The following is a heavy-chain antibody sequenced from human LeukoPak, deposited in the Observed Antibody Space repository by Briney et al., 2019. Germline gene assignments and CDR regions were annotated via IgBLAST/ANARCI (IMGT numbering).Heavy chain of an antibody. D-gene: IGHD3-3*01. V-gene: IGHV4-31*03. CDR1: GGSLSSGGYY. CDR2: IYYSGST. Sequence: SETLSLTCTVSGGSLSSGGYYWSWIRQHPGKGLEWIGYIYYSGSTYYNPSLKSRVTISVDTSKNQFSLKLSSVTAADTAVYYCARETGSIFGVVIDAFDIWGQGTMVTVSS. J-gene: IGHJ3*02. CDR3: ARETGSIFGVVIDAFDI.